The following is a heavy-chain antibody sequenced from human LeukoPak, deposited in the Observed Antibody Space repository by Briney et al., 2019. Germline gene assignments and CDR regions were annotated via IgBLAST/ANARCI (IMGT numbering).Heavy chain of an antibody. Sequence: GGSLRLSCAASGFPFGLYVMSWVRQAPGKGLEWVSAISGSGGSTYYADSVKGRFTISRDNSKNTLYLQMNSLRAEDTAVYYCAKVTGTPLWFDPWGQGTLVTVSS. CDR2: ISGSGGST. J-gene: IGHJ5*02. CDR1: GFPFGLYV. D-gene: IGHD1-14*01. CDR3: AKVTGTPLWFDP. V-gene: IGHV3-23*01.